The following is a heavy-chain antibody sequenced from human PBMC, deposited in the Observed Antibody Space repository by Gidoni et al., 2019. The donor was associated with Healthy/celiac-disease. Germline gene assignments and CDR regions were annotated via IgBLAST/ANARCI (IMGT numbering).Heavy chain of an antibody. Sequence: EVQLVESGGGLVQPGGSLRLSCAASGFTFSSYWLSWVRQAPGKGLEWVANIKQDGIEKYYVDSVRGRFTISRDNAKNSLYLQMNSLRAEDTAVYYCARAPIAVAGTVYFDYWGQGTLVTVSS. CDR3: ARAPIAVAGTVYFDY. J-gene: IGHJ4*02. CDR2: IKQDGIEK. CDR1: GFTFSSYW. V-gene: IGHV3-7*03. D-gene: IGHD6-19*01.